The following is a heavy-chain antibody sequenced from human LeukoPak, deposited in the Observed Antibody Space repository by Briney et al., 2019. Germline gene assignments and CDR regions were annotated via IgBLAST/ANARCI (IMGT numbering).Heavy chain of an antibody. J-gene: IGHJ4*02. CDR2: INPNSGGT. D-gene: IGHD5-12*01. CDR1: GYTFTDYY. CDR3: ARVPPYSGYDRLIDY. V-gene: IGHV1-2*02. Sequence: GGPVKVSCKASGYTFTDYYMHWVRQAPGQGLEWMGWINPNSGGTYYAQKFQGRVTMTRDTSISTAYMELSTMRSDDTAVYYCARVPPYSGYDRLIDYWGQGTLVTVSS.